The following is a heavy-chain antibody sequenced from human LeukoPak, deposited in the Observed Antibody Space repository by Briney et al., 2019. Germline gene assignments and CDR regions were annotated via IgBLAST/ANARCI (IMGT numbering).Heavy chain of an antibody. J-gene: IGHJ4*02. V-gene: IGHV3-33*01. D-gene: IGHD4-23*01. Sequence: PGRSLRLSCAASGFTFSSYGMHWVRQAPGKGLEWVAVIWYDGSNKYYADSVKGRFTISRDSSKNTLYLQMNSLRAEDTAVYYCARERWRDFDYWGQGTLVTVSS. CDR1: GFTFSSYG. CDR3: ARERWRDFDY. CDR2: IWYDGSNK.